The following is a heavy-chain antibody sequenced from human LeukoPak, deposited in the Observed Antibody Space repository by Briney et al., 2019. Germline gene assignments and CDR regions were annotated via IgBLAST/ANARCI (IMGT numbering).Heavy chain of an antibody. CDR1: GESFSAYF. V-gene: IGHV4-34*04. CDR3: ATRSSTLAAARCFDD. D-gene: IGHD6-6*01. Sequence: SSETLSLTCAVHGESFSAYFWSWIRHVPGKGLEWIGEIDHRGSSNHNPPLKSRATISVDTSKNHFSLSLTSVSAADTAVYYCATRSSTLAAARCFDDWGQGTVVTVSS. CDR2: IDHRGSS. J-gene: IGHJ4*03.